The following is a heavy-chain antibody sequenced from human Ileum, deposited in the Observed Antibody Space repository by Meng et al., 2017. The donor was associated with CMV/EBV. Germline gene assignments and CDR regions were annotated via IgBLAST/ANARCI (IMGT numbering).Heavy chain of an antibody. D-gene: IGHD3-10*01. V-gene: IGHV3-15*01. J-gene: IGHJ5*02. CDR3: TPADPGPWSPVS. Sequence: VQSGGGLVKPGESLTLSCAVSGVTFKTAWISWVRQAPGRGLEWVGRIISEIDGAATDYAAPVKGRFTVSRDDSKNMVYLQMTGLKTEDTAVYYCTPADPGPWSPVSWGQGTLVTVSS. CDR2: IISEIDGAAT. CDR1: GVTFKTAW.